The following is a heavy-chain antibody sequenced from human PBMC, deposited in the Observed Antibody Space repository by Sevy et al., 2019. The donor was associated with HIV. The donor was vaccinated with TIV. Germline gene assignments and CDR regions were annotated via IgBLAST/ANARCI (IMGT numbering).Heavy chain of an antibody. CDR1: GFTFSSYS. Sequence: GGSLRLSCAASGFTFSSYSMNWVRQAPGKGLEGVSSISSSSSYIYYADSVKGRFTISRDNAKNSLYLQMNSLRAEDTAVYYCASDPSHYGGGFDYWGQGTLVTVSS. CDR2: ISSSSSYI. D-gene: IGHD4-17*01. V-gene: IGHV3-21*01. CDR3: ASDPSHYGGGFDY. J-gene: IGHJ4*02.